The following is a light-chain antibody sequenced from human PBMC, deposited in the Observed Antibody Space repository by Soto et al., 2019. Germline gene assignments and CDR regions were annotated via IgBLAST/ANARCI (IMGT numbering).Light chain of an antibody. CDR3: QSYATSSVV. Sequence: FILTQPHSVSESPGKTVTFSCTRSSGSIASNYVQCYQQRPGSSPTTVIYGDNQRPSGVPDRFSGSIDSSSNTASLTISGLKTEDEADYYCQSYATSSVVFGGGTKVTVL. J-gene: IGLJ2*01. CDR2: GDN. CDR1: SGSIASNY. V-gene: IGLV6-57*01.